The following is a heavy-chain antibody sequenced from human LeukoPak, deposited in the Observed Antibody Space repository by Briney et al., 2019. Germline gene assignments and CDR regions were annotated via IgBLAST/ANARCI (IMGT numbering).Heavy chain of an antibody. V-gene: IGHV3-30-3*01. D-gene: IGHD4-11*01. CDR1: GFTFSSYA. J-gene: IGHJ6*03. CDR3: AKGGLQYPPGYYYYLEV. Sequence: PGGSLRLSCAASGFTFSSYAMHWVRQAPGKGLEWVAVISYDGSNKYYADSVKGRFTISRDNTKNSVYLQMSSLRAEDTATYYCAKGGLQYPPGYYYYLEVWGKGTTVTVSS. CDR2: ISYDGSNK.